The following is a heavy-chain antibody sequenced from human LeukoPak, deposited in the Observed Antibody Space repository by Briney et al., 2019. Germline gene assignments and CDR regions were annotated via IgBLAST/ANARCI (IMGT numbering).Heavy chain of an antibody. CDR2: ISVYNDNT. V-gene: IGHV1-18*04. Sequence: ASVKVSCKASGYTFTGYYMHWVRQAPGQGLEWMGWISVYNDNTYYSQKLQGRVTMTTDTSTSTAYMELRSLRSDDTAVYYCARHLSGVTGYTYGRGIDYWGQGTLVTVSS. CDR1: GYTFTGYY. CDR3: ARHLSGVTGYTYGRGIDY. D-gene: IGHD5-18*01. J-gene: IGHJ4*02.